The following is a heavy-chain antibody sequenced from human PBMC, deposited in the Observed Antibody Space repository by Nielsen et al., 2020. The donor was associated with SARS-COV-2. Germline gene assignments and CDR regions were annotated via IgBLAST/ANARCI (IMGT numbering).Heavy chain of an antibody. CDR1: GFTFSSYA. Sequence: GESLKISCAASGFTFSSYAMSWVRQAPGKGLEWVSSISSSSSYIYYADSVKGRFTISRDNAKNSLYLQMNSLRAEDTAVYYCAKVRDYGDYHFDYWGQGTLVTVSS. J-gene: IGHJ4*02. CDR2: ISSSSSYI. V-gene: IGHV3-21*04. D-gene: IGHD4-17*01. CDR3: AKVRDYGDYHFDY.